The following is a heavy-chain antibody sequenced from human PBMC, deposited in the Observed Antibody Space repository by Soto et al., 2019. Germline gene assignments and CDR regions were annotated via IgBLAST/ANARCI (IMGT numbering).Heavy chain of an antibody. CDR2: IYYSGST. CDR1: GGSISSYY. CDR3: AGFLEWLPYYFDY. V-gene: IGHV4-59*08. D-gene: IGHD3-3*01. J-gene: IGHJ4*02. Sequence: SETLSLTCTVSGGSISSYYWSWIRQPPGKGLEWIGYIYYSGSTNYNPSLKSRVTISVDTSKNQFSLKLSSVTAADTAMYYCAGFLEWLPYYFDYWGQGTLVTVSS.